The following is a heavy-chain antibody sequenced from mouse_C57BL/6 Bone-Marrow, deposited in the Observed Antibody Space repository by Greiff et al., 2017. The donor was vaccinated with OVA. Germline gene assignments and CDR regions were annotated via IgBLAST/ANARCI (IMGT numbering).Heavy chain of an antibody. CDR2: ISSGSSTI. J-gene: IGHJ2*01. Sequence: EVQVLESGGGLVKPGGSLKLSCAASGFTFSDYGMHWVRQAPEKGLEWVAYISSGSSTIYYADTVKGRFTISRDNAKNTLFLQLTSLGSEDMAMYYCARRADYYGSSFFDYWGQGTTLTVSS. V-gene: IGHV5-17*01. CDR3: ARRADYYGSSFFDY. CDR1: GFTFSDYG. D-gene: IGHD1-1*01.